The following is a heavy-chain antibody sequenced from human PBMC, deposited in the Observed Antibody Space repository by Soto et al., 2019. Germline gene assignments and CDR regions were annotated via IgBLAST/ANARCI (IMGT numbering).Heavy chain of an antibody. D-gene: IGHD2-15*01. Sequence: PGGSLRLSCAASGFTFSSYGMHWVRQAPGKGLEWVAVISYDGSNKYYADSVKGRFTISRDNSKNTLYLQMNSLRAEDTAVYYCAKSDVAYCSGGSCYSGDYFDYWGQGALVTVSS. CDR2: ISYDGSNK. CDR3: AKSDVAYCSGGSCYSGDYFDY. J-gene: IGHJ4*02. V-gene: IGHV3-30*18. CDR1: GFTFSSYG.